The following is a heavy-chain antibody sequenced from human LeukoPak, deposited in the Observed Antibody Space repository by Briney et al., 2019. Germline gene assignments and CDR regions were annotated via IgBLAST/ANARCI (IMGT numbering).Heavy chain of an antibody. Sequence: SETLSLTCTVSGYSISSGYYWGWIRPPPGKGLEWIGSIYHSGSTYYNPSLKSRVTISVDTSKNQFSLKLSSVTAADTAVYYCARVTTVTGIDYWGQGTLVTVSS. CDR3: ARVTTVTGIDY. CDR2: IYHSGST. J-gene: IGHJ4*02. D-gene: IGHD4-17*01. CDR1: GYSISSGYY. V-gene: IGHV4-38-2*02.